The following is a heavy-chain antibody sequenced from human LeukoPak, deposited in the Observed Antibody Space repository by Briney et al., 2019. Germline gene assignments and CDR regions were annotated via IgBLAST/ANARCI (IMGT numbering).Heavy chain of an antibody. CDR2: INTNTGNP. J-gene: IGHJ4*02. V-gene: IGHV7-4-1*02. CDR1: GYTFTSYA. D-gene: IGHD3-9*01. Sequence: ASVKVSCKASGYTFTSYAMNWVRQAPGQGLEWMGWINTNTGNPTYAQGFTGRFVFSLDTSVSTAYLQISSLKAEDTAVYYCARDPQKGIYDILTGYYDYWGQGTLVTVSS. CDR3: ARDPQKGIYDILTGYYDY.